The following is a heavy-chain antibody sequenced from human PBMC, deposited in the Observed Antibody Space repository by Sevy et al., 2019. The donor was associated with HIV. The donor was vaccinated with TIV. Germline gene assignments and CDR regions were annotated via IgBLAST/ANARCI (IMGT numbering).Heavy chain of an antibody. V-gene: IGHV3-53*01. J-gene: IGHJ4*02. CDR1: GFTVSSNY. CDR3: ARLQNSYGYSFYIDY. CDR2: IYSGGST. D-gene: IGHD5-18*01. Sequence: GGSLRLSCAASGFTVSSNYMSWVRQAPGKGLEWVSVIYSGGSTYYEDSVKGRFTISRDNSKNTLYLQMNSLRAEDRPVYYCARLQNSYGYSFYIDYWGQGTLVTVSS.